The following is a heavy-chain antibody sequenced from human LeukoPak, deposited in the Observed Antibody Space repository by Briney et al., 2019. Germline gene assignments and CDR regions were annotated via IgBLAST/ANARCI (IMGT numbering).Heavy chain of an antibody. Sequence: SETLSLTCTVSGGSITNSGYYWGWVRQPPGKGLEWIASIYYTGSTYYNPSLKSRVTISVDTSKNQFTLKLSSVTAADTAVYYCARLIAVAGIGDDAFDIWGQGTMVTVSS. J-gene: IGHJ3*02. CDR1: GGSITNSGYY. V-gene: IGHV4-39*06. CDR3: ARLIAVAGIGDDAFDI. CDR2: IYYTGST. D-gene: IGHD6-19*01.